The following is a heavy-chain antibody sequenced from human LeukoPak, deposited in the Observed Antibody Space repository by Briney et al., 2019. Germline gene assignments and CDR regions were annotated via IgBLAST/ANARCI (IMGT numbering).Heavy chain of an antibody. V-gene: IGHV4-30-4*07. CDR3: ARGDQGYYYYMDV. J-gene: IGHJ6*03. CDR2: IYYSGST. Sequence: PSETLSLTCAVSGGSISSGGYSWSWIRQPPGKGLEWIGYIYYSGSTYYNPSLKSRVTISVDTSKNQFSLKLSSVTAADTAVYYCARGDQGYYYYMDVWGKGTTVTVSS. CDR1: GGSISSGGYS. D-gene: IGHD2-2*01.